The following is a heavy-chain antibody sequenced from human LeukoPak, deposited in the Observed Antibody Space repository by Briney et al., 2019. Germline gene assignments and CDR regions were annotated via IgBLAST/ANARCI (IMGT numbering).Heavy chain of an antibody. CDR3: ARALYCSGGSCYFHYGMDV. Sequence: GGSLRLSCAASGSTFSDYYMSWIRQAPGKGLEWVSYISSSSSYTNYADSVKGRFTISRDNAKNSLYLQMNSLRAEDTAVYYCARALYCSGGSCYFHYGMDVWGQGTTVTVSS. J-gene: IGHJ6*02. CDR1: GSTFSDYY. D-gene: IGHD2-15*01. CDR2: ISSSSSYT. V-gene: IGHV3-11*06.